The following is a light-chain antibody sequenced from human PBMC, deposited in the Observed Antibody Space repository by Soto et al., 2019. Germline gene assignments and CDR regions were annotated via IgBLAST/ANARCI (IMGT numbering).Light chain of an antibody. J-gene: IGKJ1*01. V-gene: IGKV3-11*01. CDR1: QSVSTS. Sequence: IVLTQSPVTLAVSPRESAVLSCRASQSVSTSLAWYQHKPGQAPRLFIYDASKRAPGIPARFTGSGSGTDFTLTISSLEPEDIAIYYCQVRDVWPSFGQGTKVEIK. CDR3: QVRDVWPS. CDR2: DAS.